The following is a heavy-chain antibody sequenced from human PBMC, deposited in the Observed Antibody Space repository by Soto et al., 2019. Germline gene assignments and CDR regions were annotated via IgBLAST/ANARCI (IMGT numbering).Heavy chain of an antibody. CDR3: ARATSYYDIWTSYVTDAFEI. Sequence: QVQLVQSGAEVKKPGASVKVSCKASGYTFTSYGISWVRQAPGQGLEWMGWISAYNGNTNYAQKLQGRVTMPTDTPTSTAYMELRSLRSDDTAVYYCARATSYYDIWTSYVTDAFEIWGQGTMVTVSS. D-gene: IGHD3-9*01. V-gene: IGHV1-18*01. J-gene: IGHJ3*02. CDR1: GYTFTSYG. CDR2: ISAYNGNT.